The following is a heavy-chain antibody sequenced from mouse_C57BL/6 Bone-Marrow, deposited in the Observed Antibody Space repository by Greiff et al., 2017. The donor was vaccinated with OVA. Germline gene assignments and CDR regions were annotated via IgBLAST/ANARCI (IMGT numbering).Heavy chain of an antibody. V-gene: IGHV1-81*01. J-gene: IGHJ2*01. CDR1: GYTFTSYG. D-gene: IGHD1-1*01. CDR3: ARSPYYYGSSFPYFDY. Sequence: VQLKESGAELARPGASVKLSCKASGYTFTSYGISWVKQRTGQGLEWIGEIYPRSGNTYYNEKFKGKATLTADKSSSTAYMELRSLTSEDSAVYFCARSPYYYGSSFPYFDYWGQGTTLTVSS. CDR2: IYPRSGNT.